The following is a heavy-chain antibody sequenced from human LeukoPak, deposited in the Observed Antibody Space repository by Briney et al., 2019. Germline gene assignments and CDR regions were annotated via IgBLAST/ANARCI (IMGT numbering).Heavy chain of an antibody. CDR1: GGSINSNNYF. Sequence: SETLSLTCTVSGGSINSNNYFWGWIRQPPGKGLEWIGSIYYSGTTYYNLSLKSRVTISEDRSKNQFSLKLSSVTAADTAVYYCARLRDGRWLLEYWGQGTLVTVSS. CDR3: ARLRDGRWLLEY. J-gene: IGHJ4*02. CDR2: IYYSGTT. V-gene: IGHV4-39*01. D-gene: IGHD5-24*01.